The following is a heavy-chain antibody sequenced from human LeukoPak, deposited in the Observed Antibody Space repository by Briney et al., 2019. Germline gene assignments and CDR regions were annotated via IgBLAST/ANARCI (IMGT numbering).Heavy chain of an antibody. J-gene: IGHJ6*02. D-gene: IGHD2-15*01. CDR3: ARGDCSGGSCYYYGMDV. V-gene: IGHV1-18*01. CDR2: ISAYNGNT. CDR1: GYTFTSYG. Sequence: GASVKVSCKASGYTFTSYGISWVRQAPGQGLEWMGWISAYNGNTNYAQKLQGRVTMTTDTSTSTAYMELRSLRSDDTAVYYCARGDCSGGSCYYYGMDVWGQGTTVTVSS.